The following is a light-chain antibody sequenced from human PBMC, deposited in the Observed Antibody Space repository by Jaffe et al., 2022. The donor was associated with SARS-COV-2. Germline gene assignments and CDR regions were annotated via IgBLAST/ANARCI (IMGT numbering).Light chain of an antibody. J-gene: IGLJ2*01. V-gene: IGLV2-14*01. CDR1: SSDVGGYKY. CDR3: SSYTVTSTEV. Sequence: QSALTQPASVSGSPGQSITISCTGTSSDVGGYKYVSWYQQHPGKAPKLIIYEVNNRPSGIPDRFSGSKSANTASLTISGLQAEDEGDYYCSSYTVTSTEVFGGGTKLTVL. CDR2: EVN.